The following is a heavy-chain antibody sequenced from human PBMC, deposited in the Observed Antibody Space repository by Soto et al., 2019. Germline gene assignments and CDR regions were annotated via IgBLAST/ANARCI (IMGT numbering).Heavy chain of an antibody. CDR3: ARDLDARYCDWLFGLSGY. J-gene: IGHJ4*02. CDR1: GYTFTSYG. CDR2: ISAYNGNT. Sequence: QVQLVQSGAEVKKPGASVKVSCKASGYTFTSYGISWVRQAPGQGLEWMGWISAYNGNTNYAQKLQGRVTMTTDTXTXTXXMELRSLRSDDTAVYYCARDLDARYCDWLFGLSGYWGQGTLVTVSS. D-gene: IGHD3-9*01. V-gene: IGHV1-18*01.